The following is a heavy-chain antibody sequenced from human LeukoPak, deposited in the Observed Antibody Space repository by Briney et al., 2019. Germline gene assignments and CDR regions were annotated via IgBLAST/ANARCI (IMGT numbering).Heavy chain of an antibody. D-gene: IGHD6-19*01. Sequence: SETLSLTCTVSGGSISSSSYYWGWIRQPPGKGLEWIGSIYYSGSTYYNPSLKSRVTISVDTSKNQFSLKLSSVTAADTAVYYCAREERLATYSSGWHGNWFDPWGQGTLVTVSS. V-gene: IGHV4-39*07. J-gene: IGHJ5*02. CDR1: GGSISSSSYY. CDR2: IYYSGST. CDR3: AREERLATYSSGWHGNWFDP.